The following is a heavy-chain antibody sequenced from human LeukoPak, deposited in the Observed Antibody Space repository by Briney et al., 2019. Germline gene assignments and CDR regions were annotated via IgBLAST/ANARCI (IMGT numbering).Heavy chain of an antibody. D-gene: IGHD3-22*01. Sequence: ASVKVSCKASGYTFTGYYMHWVRQAPGQGLEWKRRINPNSGGTNYAQKFQGRVTMTRDTSISTAYMELSRLRSDDTAVYYCARDHYDSSGYSMGYWGQGTLVTVSS. CDR2: INPNSGGT. CDR1: GYTFTGYY. V-gene: IGHV1-2*06. J-gene: IGHJ4*02. CDR3: ARDHYDSSGYSMGY.